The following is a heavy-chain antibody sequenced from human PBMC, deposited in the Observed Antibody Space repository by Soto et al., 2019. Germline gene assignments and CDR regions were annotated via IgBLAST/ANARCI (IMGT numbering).Heavy chain of an antibody. D-gene: IGHD3-10*01. CDR3: ARGGLGERPNEWYFDY. J-gene: IGHJ4*02. CDR1: GGSISSSNW. Sequence: SETLSLTCAVSGGSISSSNWWSWVRQPPGKGLEWIGEIYHSGSTNYNPSLKSRVTISVDKSKNQFSLKLSSVTAADTAVYYCARGGLGERPNEWYFDYWGQGTLVTVSS. CDR2: IYHSGST. V-gene: IGHV4-4*02.